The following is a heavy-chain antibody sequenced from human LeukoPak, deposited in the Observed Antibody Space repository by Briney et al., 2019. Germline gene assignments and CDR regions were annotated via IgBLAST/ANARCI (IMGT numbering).Heavy chain of an antibody. CDR1: GFTFSGYW. Sequence: PGGSLRLSCAASGFTFSGYWMTWVRQAPGKGLVWVANLNQDGSVKFYVDSVKGRFTISRDNAKNSLFLQMNSLRAEDTAAYYCARDAYSDASESWGQGTLVTVSS. J-gene: IGHJ5*02. CDR3: ARDAYSDASES. D-gene: IGHD5-18*01. CDR2: LNQDGSVK. V-gene: IGHV3-7*01.